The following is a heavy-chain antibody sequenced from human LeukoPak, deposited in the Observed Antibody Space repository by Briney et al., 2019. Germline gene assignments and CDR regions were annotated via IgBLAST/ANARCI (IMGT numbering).Heavy chain of an antibody. J-gene: IGHJ4*02. CDR1: GGSISSYY. D-gene: IGHD1-26*01. Sequence: SETLSLTCTVSGGSISSYYWSWIRQPPGKGLEWIGEINHSGSTNYNPSLKSRVTISVDTSKNQFSLKLSSVTAADTAVYYCARRAEVGATLTYYFDYWGQGTLVTVSS. CDR3: ARRAEVGATLTYYFDY. CDR2: INHSGST. V-gene: IGHV4-34*01.